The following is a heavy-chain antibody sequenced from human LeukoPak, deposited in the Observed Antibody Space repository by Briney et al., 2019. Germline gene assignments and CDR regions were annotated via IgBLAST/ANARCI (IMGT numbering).Heavy chain of an antibody. J-gene: IGHJ4*02. V-gene: IGHV3-21*01. CDR2: ISSSSSYI. Sequence: GGSLRLSCAASGFTFSSYSMNWVRQAPGKGLEWVSSISSSSSYIYYADSVKGRFTISRDNAKTSLYLQMISLRAEDTAVYYCARHLSGVTGYTYGRGIDYWGQGTLVTVSS. CDR3: ARHLSGVTGYTYGRGIDY. D-gene: IGHD5-18*01. CDR1: GFTFSSYS.